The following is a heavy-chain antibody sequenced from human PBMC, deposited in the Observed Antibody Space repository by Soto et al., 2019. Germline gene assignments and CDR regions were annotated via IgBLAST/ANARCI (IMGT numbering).Heavy chain of an antibody. CDR3: ARDLCSTTSCFFNY. J-gene: IGHJ4*02. V-gene: IGHV3-7*01. D-gene: IGHD2-2*01. CDR2: MKQDGSEK. Sequence: PGGSLRLSCVASGFIFSDYWMSWVRQAPGKGLEWVASMKQDGSEKNYGDSVKGRFIISRDNAKNSLYLQMNSLRAEDTAVYFCARDLCSTTSCFFNYWGKGTLVTVSS. CDR1: GFIFSDYW.